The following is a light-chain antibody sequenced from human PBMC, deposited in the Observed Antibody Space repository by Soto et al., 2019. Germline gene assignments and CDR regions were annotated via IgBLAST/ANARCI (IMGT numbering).Light chain of an antibody. CDR3: QQYGSSGT. CDR1: QSVSSSY. J-gene: IGKJ1*01. Sequence: EIVLTHSPGTLSLSPCERAALSPRASQSVSSSYLAWYQQKPGQAPRLLIYGASSRATGIPDRFSGSGSGTDFTLTISRLEPEDFAVYYCQQYGSSGTFGQGTKVDIK. V-gene: IGKV3-20*01. CDR2: GAS.